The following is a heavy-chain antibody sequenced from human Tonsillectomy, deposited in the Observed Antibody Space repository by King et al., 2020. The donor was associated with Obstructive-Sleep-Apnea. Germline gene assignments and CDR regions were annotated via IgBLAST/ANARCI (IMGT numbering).Heavy chain of an antibody. D-gene: IGHD3-22*01. J-gene: IGHJ4*02. CDR3: AKEWGYDSSGYYWGFFDY. CDR2: ISWDGGAT. CDR1: GFTFDDYA. V-gene: IGHV3-43D*03. Sequence: EVQLVESGGVVVQPGGSLRLTCAASGFTFDDYAMHWVRHAPGKGLEWVSLISWDGGATYYADSVKGRFTISRDNSKNSLYLQMNSLRAEDTALYYCAKEWGYDSSGYYWGFFDYWGQGTLVTVSS.